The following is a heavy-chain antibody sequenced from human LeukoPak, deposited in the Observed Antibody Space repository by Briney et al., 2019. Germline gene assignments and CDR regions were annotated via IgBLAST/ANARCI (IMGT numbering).Heavy chain of an antibody. CDR3: ARDFEEGYDFWSGYYSWFDP. D-gene: IGHD3-3*01. J-gene: IGHJ5*02. V-gene: IGHV1-2*06. CDR1: GYTFTGYY. CDR2: INPNSGVT. Sequence: ASVKVSCKASGYTFTGYYMHCVRHAPGQGLEWMGRINPNSGVTNYAQKFQGRVTMTRDTSISTAYMELSRLRSEDTAVYYCARDFEEGYDFWSGYYSWFDPWGQGTLVTVSS.